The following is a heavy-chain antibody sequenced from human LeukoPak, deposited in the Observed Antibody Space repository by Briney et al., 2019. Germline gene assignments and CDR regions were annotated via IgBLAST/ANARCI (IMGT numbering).Heavy chain of an antibody. J-gene: IGHJ4*02. V-gene: IGHV1-18*01. Sequence: ASVKVFCKASGYTFTSYGISWVRQAPGQGLGWMRWISAYNGNTNYAQKLQGRVTMTTDTSTSTAYMELRSVRSDDTAVYYCARAEYYYDSSGYYYGYWGQGTLVTVSS. D-gene: IGHD3-22*01. CDR1: GYTFTSYG. CDR2: ISAYNGNT. CDR3: ARAEYYYDSSGYYYGY.